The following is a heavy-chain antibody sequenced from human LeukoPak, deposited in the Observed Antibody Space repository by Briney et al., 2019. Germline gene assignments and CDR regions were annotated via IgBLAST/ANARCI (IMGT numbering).Heavy chain of an antibody. V-gene: IGHV3-53*01. CDR3: ATTNPVYADYDY. D-gene: IGHD5/OR15-5a*01. J-gene: IGHJ4*02. CDR2: ISPDGRT. CDR1: GFTVTDNY. Sequence: PGGSLRLSWAVSGFTVTDNYMSWVRQAQGKGLQWVSVISPDGRTYYADSVKGRFTISRDISRNTLLLQMNSLRPDDTAVHYCATTNPVYADYDYWGQGTLVTVST.